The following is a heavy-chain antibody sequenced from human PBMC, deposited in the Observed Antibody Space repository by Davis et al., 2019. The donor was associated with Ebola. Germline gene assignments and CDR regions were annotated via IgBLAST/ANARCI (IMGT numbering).Heavy chain of an antibody. Sequence: MPSETLSLTCTVSGGSISSSSHYCGWIRQPPGKGLEWIGNIYYSGSTYYNPSLKSRVTISVDTSKNQFSLKPSSVTAADTAVYYCARGQRIMMLAATPGGWNDMDVWGTGTTVTVSS. CDR1: GGSISSSSHY. V-gene: IGHV4-39*01. CDR2: IYYSGST. D-gene: IGHD2-15*01. J-gene: IGHJ6*03. CDR3: ARGQRIMMLAATPGGWNDMDV.